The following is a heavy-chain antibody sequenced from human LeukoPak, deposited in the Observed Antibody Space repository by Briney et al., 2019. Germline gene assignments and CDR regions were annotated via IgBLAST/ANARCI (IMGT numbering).Heavy chain of an antibody. CDR3: ARESSTSYYYGMDV. J-gene: IGHJ6*02. D-gene: IGHD2-2*01. CDR2: INTNTGNP. V-gene: IGHV7-4-1*02. Sequence: ASVKVSCKASGGTFTSYAMNWVRQAPGQGLEWMGWINTNTGNPTYAQGFTGRFVFSLDTSVSTAYLQISSLKAEDTAVYYCARESSTSYYYGMDVWGQGTTVTVSS. CDR1: GGTFTSYA.